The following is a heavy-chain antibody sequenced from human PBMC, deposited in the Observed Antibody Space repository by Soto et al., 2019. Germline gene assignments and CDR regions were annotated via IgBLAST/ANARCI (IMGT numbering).Heavy chain of an antibody. CDR3: ARLWSGPVWNWFDP. CDR1: GYTFTSYG. V-gene: IGHV1-18*04. Sequence: QVQLVQSGAEVKKPGASVKVSCKASGYTFTSYGISWVRQAPGQGLEWMGWISAYNGNTNYAQKLQGRVTVTTDTSTSTDYMELRRLRSDDTAVYYCARLWSGPVWNWFDPWGQGTLVTVSS. CDR2: ISAYNGNT. J-gene: IGHJ5*02. D-gene: IGHD2-21*01.